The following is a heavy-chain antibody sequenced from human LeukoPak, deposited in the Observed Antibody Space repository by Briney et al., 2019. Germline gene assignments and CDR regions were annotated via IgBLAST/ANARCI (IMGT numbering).Heavy chain of an antibody. V-gene: IGHV3-48*03. CDR2: ISSSGSTI. D-gene: IGHD5-18*01. Sequence: PGGSLRLSCAASGFTFSSYEMNWVRQAPGKGLEWVSYISSSGSTIYYADSVKGRFTISRDNAKNSLYLQMNSLRAEDTAVYYCARHASGYSYAGLRYYFDYWGQGTLVTVSS. CDR1: GFTFSSYE. CDR3: ARHASGYSYAGLRYYFDY. J-gene: IGHJ4*02.